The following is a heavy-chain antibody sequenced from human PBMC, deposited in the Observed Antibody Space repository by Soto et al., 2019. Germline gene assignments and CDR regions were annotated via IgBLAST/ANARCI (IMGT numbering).Heavy chain of an antibody. D-gene: IGHD5-18*01. CDR2: IYYSGST. Sequence: TLSLTCNVSGGSVSGYHWSWIRQPPGKGLEWIGYIYYSGSTNYNPSLKSRVTISVDTSKNQFSLKLSSVTAADTAVYYCARRYSYGHFDYWGQGTLVTVSS. V-gene: IGHV4-59*08. J-gene: IGHJ4*02. CDR3: ARRYSYGHFDY. CDR1: GGSVSGYH.